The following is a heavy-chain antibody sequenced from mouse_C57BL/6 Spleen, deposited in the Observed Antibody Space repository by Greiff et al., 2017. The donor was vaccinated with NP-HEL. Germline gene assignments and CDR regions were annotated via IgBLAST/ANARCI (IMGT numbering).Heavy chain of an antibody. CDR1: GFTFSSYA. D-gene: IGHD3-2*01. V-gene: IGHV5-9-1*02. Sequence: EVKLVESGEGLVKPGGSLKLSCAASGFTFSSYAMSWVRQTPEKRLEWVAYISSGGDYIYYADTVKGRFTISRDNARNTLYLQMSSLKSEDTAMYYCTRDLDSSYYFDYWGQGTTLTVSS. J-gene: IGHJ2*01. CDR3: TRDLDSSYYFDY. CDR2: ISSGGDYI.